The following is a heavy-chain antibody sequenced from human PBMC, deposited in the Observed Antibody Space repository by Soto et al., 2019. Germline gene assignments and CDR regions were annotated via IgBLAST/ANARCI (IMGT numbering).Heavy chain of an antibody. V-gene: IGHV3-9*01. CDR2: ISWNGDTK. CDR1: GFRFDDYA. J-gene: IGHJ5*02. CDR3: XXXXXXXXXXXXXPMWFDP. Sequence: EVQLVESGGGLVQPGRSLRLSCTTSGFRFDDYAIHWVREAPGKGLEWVSGISWNGDTKGYADSVKGRFTISRDNAKNSXYXXXXXXXXXXXXXXXXXXXXXXXXXXXXXPMWFDPWGQGTLVIVSS.